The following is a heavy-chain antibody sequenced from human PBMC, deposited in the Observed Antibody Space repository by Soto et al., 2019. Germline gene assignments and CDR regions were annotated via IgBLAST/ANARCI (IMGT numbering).Heavy chain of an antibody. CDR1: GYSFSSYG. CDR2: IGAYNVDT. J-gene: IGHJ3*02. D-gene: IGHD3-10*01. Sequence: QVQLVQSGAEVKNSGASVKGSCKASGYSFSSYGISWVRQAPGQGLEWVGWIGAYNVDTNYAQKLQGRVTLTTDTSTSTAYMELTSLRTDDTAMYYCARDRGYRPDTFDIWCQGTMVIVHS. CDR3: ARDRGYRPDTFDI. V-gene: IGHV1-18*01.